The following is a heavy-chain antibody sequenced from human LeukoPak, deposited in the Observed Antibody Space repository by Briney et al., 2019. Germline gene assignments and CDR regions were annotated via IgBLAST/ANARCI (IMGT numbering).Heavy chain of an antibody. CDR2: LYSGGTA. Sequence: GGSLRLSCAASGFTVSSNYMSWVRQAPGKGLEWVSLLYSGGTAAYADSVRGRFTISRDNSKNTLYLQMDSLRAEDTAVYYCARGPARPYGMDVWGQGTTVTVSS. CDR3: ARGPARPYGMDV. V-gene: IGHV3-66*01. J-gene: IGHJ6*02. CDR1: GFTVSSNY.